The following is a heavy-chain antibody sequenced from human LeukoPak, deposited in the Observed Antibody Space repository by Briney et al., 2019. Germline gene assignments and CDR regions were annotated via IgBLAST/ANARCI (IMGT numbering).Heavy chain of an antibody. CDR3: ARGWGGFDS. CDR2: ISSSSSTI. CDR1: GFTFSSYS. Sequence: GGSLRLSCAASGFTFSSYSMNWVRQAPGKGLEWVSYISSSSSTIYYADSVKGRFTISRDNTKNSLYLQMNSLRAEDTAVYFCARGWGGFDSWGQGTLVTVSS. J-gene: IGHJ5*01. V-gene: IGHV3-48*01. D-gene: IGHD3-16*01.